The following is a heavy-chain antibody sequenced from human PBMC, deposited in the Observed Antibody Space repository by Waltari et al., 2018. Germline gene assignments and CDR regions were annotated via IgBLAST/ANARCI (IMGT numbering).Heavy chain of an antibody. CDR3: ARGWYFDL. CDR2: INHSGST. Sequence: QVQLQPWGAGLVKPSAPLSLTCAAYGGSFRGHSWRWIRPPPGKGLEWIGEINHSGSTNYHPSLKSRVTISVDTSKNQFSLKLSSVTAADTAVYYCARGWYFDLWGRGTLVTVSS. CDR1: GGSFRGHS. J-gene: IGHJ2*01. V-gene: IGHV4-34*01.